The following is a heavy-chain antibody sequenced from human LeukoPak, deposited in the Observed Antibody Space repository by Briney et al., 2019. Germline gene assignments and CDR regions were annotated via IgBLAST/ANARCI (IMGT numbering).Heavy chain of an antibody. CDR3: ARSVLGCSYGLHIDY. D-gene: IGHD5-18*01. CDR1: GFAFSSHG. Sequence: GGSLRLSCAASGFAFSSHGMNWVRQAPGKGLEWVSGISPSGDKTYYADSVKGRLTISRDNSRNTVYLQMNSLRGEDTAVYYCARSVLGCSYGLHIDYWGQGTLVTVPS. V-gene: IGHV3-23*01. CDR2: ISPSGDKT. J-gene: IGHJ4*02.